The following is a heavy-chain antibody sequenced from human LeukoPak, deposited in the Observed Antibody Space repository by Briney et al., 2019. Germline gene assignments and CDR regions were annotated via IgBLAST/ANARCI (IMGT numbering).Heavy chain of an antibody. CDR2: IYTSGST. CDR3: AREGRRGYYGSGRIYYMDV. V-gene: IGHV4-4*07. Sequence: PSETLSPTCTVSGGSISSYYWSWIRQPAGKGLEWIGRIYTSGSTNYNPSLKSRATMSVDTSKNQLSLKLSSVTAADTAVYYCAREGRRGYYGSGRIYYMDVWGKGTTVTVSS. J-gene: IGHJ6*03. D-gene: IGHD3-10*01. CDR1: GGSISSYY.